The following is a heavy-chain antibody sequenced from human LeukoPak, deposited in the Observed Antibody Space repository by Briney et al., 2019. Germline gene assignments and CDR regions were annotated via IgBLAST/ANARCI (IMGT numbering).Heavy chain of an antibody. J-gene: IGHJ6*04. D-gene: IGHD3-10*02. V-gene: IGHV3-30*02. CDR2: IQNDGSNT. CDR1: GFTFSDYG. CDR3: AELGITMIGGV. Sequence: GGSLRLSCAASGFTFSDYGMNWVRQTPGKGLEWLAFIQNDGSNTFYADSVKGRFTISRDNAKNSLYLQMNSLRAEDTAVYYCAELGITMIGGVWGKGTTVTISS.